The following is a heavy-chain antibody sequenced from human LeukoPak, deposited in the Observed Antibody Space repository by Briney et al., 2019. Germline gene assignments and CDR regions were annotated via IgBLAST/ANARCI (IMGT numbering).Heavy chain of an antibody. CDR2: IRYDGSNK. D-gene: IGHD3-22*01. CDR3: AKEGPLYDSSGYDY. V-gene: IGHV3-30*02. J-gene: IGHJ4*02. CDR1: GFTFSSYG. Sequence: GGSLTLSCAASGFTFSSYGMHWVRQAPGKGLEWVAFIRYDGSNKYYADSVKGRFTISRDNSKNTLYLQMNSLRAEDTAVYYCAKEGPLYDSSGYDYWGQGTLVTVSS.